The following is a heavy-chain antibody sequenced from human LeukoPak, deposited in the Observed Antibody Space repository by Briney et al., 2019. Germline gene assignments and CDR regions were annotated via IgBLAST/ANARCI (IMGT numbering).Heavy chain of an antibody. CDR2: INHSGST. CDR3: ARVGMPAYFDY. V-gene: IGHV4-34*01. D-gene: IGHD2-2*01. J-gene: IGHJ4*02. Sequence: SETLSFTCAVYGGSFSGYYRSWIRQPPGKGLEWIGEINHSGSTNYNPSLKSRVTISVDTSKNQFSLKLSSVTAADTAVYYCARVGMPAYFDYWGQGTLVTVSS. CDR1: GGSFSGYY.